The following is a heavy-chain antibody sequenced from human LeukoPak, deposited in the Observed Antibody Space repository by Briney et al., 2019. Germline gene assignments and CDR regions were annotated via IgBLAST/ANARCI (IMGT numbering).Heavy chain of an antibody. D-gene: IGHD2-2*01. CDR1: GFTFSNYG. V-gene: IGHV3-33*01. CDR3: ARVGGYCSTKTCHPIDY. CDR2: IWFDGSDN. Sequence: GGSLRLSCAASGFTFSNYGMHWVRQAPGKGLEWLAIIWFDGSDNYYADSVKGRFTISRDNSKNTLYLQMNSMRAEDTAVYYCARVGGYCSTKTCHPIDYWGQGTLVTVSS. J-gene: IGHJ4*02.